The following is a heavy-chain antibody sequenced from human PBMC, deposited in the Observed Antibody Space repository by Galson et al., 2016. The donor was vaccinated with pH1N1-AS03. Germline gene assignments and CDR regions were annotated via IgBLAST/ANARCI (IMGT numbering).Heavy chain of an antibody. V-gene: IGHV4-59*12. CDR1: GGSLNDNY. D-gene: IGHD3-9*01. CDR2: ISYSGRT. J-gene: IGHJ6*02. CDR3: VNEVRDFGRSWYGLDV. Sequence: ETLSLTCSVSGGSLNDNYWSWVRQPPGRGLEWIGHISYSGRTNYNPSLHGRVLLSIDMYKNEFFLNLASMTAADTAVYYCVNEVRDFGRSWYGLDVWGQGTVVIVSS.